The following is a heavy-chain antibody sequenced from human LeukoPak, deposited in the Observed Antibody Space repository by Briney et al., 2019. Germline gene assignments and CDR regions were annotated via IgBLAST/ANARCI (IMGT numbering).Heavy chain of an antibody. CDR1: GFTFSSYD. Sequence: GGSLRLSCAASGFTFSSYDMHWVRQATGKGLEWVSAIGTAGDTYYPGSVKGRFNISRENAKNSLYLQMNSLRAGDTAVYYCARSPTAYGPGNPYYYYGMDVWGQGTTVTVSS. V-gene: IGHV3-13*01. J-gene: IGHJ6*02. CDR2: IGTAGDT. D-gene: IGHD3-10*01. CDR3: ARSPTAYGPGNPYYYYGMDV.